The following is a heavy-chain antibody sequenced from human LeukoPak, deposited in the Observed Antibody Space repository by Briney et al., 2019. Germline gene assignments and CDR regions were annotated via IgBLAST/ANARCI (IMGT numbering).Heavy chain of an antibody. V-gene: IGHV4-38-2*02. CDR3: ARGKPSYGSGTFYRPLEPNYMDV. CDR2: IDQSGST. J-gene: IGHJ6*03. Sequence: SETLSLTCTVSGYSISSGYYWGCIRQPPGKGLEWIGSIDQSGSTYYNPSLKSRVTISVDTSKNQFSLKLSSVTAADTAVYYCARGKPSYGSGTFYRPLEPNYMDVWGKGTTVTVSS. D-gene: IGHD3-10*01. CDR1: GYSISSGYY.